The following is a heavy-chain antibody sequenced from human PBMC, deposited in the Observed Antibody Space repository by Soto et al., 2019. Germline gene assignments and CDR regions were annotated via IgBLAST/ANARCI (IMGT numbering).Heavy chain of an antibody. CDR3: ARVIGGLYYFDY. CDR1: GGTFSSYA. CDR2: IIPVYGTT. Sequence: SVKVSWKASGGTFSSYAISLVRQAPGQGLEWMGGIIPVYGTTNYAQKFQGRVTITRDTSASTAYMELSSLRSEDTAVYYCARVIGGLYYFDYWGQGTLVTVS. J-gene: IGHJ4*02. V-gene: IGHV1-69*05. D-gene: IGHD3-16*01.